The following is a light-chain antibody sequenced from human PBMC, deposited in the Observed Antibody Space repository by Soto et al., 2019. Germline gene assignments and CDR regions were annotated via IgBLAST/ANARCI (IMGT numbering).Light chain of an antibody. V-gene: IGKV1-12*01. CDR2: TAS. Sequence: DIQMTQSPSSVSASVGDRVTITCRASQGVSTWLAWYQQKPGKDPNLLIYTASSLQSGVPSRFSGSGSGTDFNLTINGLQTEDFATYYCQQAASFPITFGQGTRLEIK. CDR3: QQAASFPIT. J-gene: IGKJ5*01. CDR1: QGVSTW.